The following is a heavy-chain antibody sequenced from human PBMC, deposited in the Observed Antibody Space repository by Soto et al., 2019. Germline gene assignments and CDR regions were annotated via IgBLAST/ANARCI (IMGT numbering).Heavy chain of an antibody. Sequence: GGSLRLSCAASEFSVGNAWMRWVRQAPGKGLEWVGRIKSETDGGTTDYAAPVKGRFTISRDDSKNTLYLQMNSLKTEDTAVYYCTTAPRGYFGSSDPWGQGTLVTVSS. CDR1: EFSVGNAW. J-gene: IGHJ5*02. V-gene: IGHV3-15*01. CDR3: TTAPRGYFGSSDP. CDR2: IKSETDGGTT. D-gene: IGHD1-1*01.